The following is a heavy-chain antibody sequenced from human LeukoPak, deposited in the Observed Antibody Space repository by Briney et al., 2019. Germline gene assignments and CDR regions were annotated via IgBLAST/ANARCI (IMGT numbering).Heavy chain of an antibody. D-gene: IGHD3-10*01. Sequence: ASVKVSCKASGYTFTSYDINWVRQATGQGLEWMGWMNPNSGNTGYAQKFQGRVTMTRNTSISTAYMELSSLRSEDTAVYYCAIVPPRRITMVRGVIITKSAYPWGQGTLVTVSS. CDR3: AIVPPRRITMVRGVIITKSAYP. J-gene: IGHJ5*02. CDR1: GYTFTSYD. V-gene: IGHV1-8*01. CDR2: MNPNSGNT.